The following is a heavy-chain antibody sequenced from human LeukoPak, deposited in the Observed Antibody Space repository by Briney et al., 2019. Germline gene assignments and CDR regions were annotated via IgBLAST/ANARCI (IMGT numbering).Heavy chain of an antibody. J-gene: IGHJ6*02. CDR3: ARSVDTANPVFGVPWFTYYYGMDV. D-gene: IGHD5-18*01. CDR1: GLPFSTFW. CDR2: IQQDGSGE. V-gene: IGHV3-7*01. Sequence: GGSLRLSCEASGLPFSTFWMIWVRQPPGKGLEWVAKIQQDGSGEQYVDSVKGRFTISRDNAKNSLYLQMNSLRVEDTGVYYCARSVDTANPVFGVPWFTYYYGMDVWGQGTTVTVSS.